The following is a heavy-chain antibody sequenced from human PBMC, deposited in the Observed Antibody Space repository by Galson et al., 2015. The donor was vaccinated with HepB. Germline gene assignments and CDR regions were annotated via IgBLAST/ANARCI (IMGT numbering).Heavy chain of an antibody. V-gene: IGHV3-13*04. Sequence: SLRLSCAASGFTFSSYDMHWVRQATGKGLEWVSAIGTAGDTYYPGSVKGRFTISRENAKNSLYLQMHSLRAGDTAVYFCARSRDYYGSGSSQVFDYWGQGTLVTVSS. J-gene: IGHJ4*02. CDR3: ARSRDYYGSGSSQVFDY. D-gene: IGHD3-10*01. CDR1: GFTFSSYD. CDR2: IGTAGDT.